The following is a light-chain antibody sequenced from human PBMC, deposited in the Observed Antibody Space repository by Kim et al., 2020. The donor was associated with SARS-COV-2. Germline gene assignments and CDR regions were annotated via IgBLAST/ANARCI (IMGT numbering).Light chain of an antibody. J-gene: IGLJ3*02. Sequence: GQSVTISCTGTSSDVGGYNYVSWYQQHPGKAPKLMIYEVSKRPSGVPDRFSGSKSGNTASLTVSGLQAEDEADYYCSSYAGSNTQVFGGGTQLTVL. CDR1: SSDVGGYNY. CDR3: SSYAGSNTQV. CDR2: EVS. V-gene: IGLV2-8*01.